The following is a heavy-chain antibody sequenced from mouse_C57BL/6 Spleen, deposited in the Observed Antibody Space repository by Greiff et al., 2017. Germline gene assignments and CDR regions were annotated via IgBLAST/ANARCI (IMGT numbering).Heavy chain of an antibody. Sequence: VQLQQPGAELVKPGASVKLSCKASGYTFTSYWMHWVKQRPGQGLEWIGMIHPNSGSTNYNEKFKSKATLNVDKSSSTAYMLLSSLTSEDSAVYYCARWGDSSGPLAMDYWGQGTSVTVAS. CDR1: GYTFTSYW. CDR2: IHPNSGST. D-gene: IGHD3-2*02. CDR3: ARWGDSSGPLAMDY. J-gene: IGHJ4*01. V-gene: IGHV1-64*01.